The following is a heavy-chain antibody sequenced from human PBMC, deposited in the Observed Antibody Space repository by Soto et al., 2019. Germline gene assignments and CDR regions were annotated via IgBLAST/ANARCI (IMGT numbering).Heavy chain of an antibody. CDR1: GGSFSGYY. D-gene: IGHD6-13*01. Sequence: PSETLSLTCAVYGGSFSGYYCSWIRQPPGKGLEWIGEINHSGSTNYNPSLKSRVTISVDTSKNQFSLKLSSVTAADTAVYYCARLPVIAAAGSYYYYGMDVWGQGTTVTVSS. V-gene: IGHV4-34*01. J-gene: IGHJ6*02. CDR2: INHSGST. CDR3: ARLPVIAAAGSYYYYGMDV.